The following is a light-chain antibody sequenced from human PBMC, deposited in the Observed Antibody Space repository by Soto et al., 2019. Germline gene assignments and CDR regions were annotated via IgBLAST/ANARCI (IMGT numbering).Light chain of an antibody. Sequence: EIVLTQSPATLSLSPGERATLSCRASQSISSYLAWYQQKPGQAPRLLIYDASNRATGIPARFSGSGSGTDFTLTISILEPEDCAVYYCQQRSNWPPITFGQGTRLEIK. CDR1: QSISSY. J-gene: IGKJ5*01. V-gene: IGKV3-11*01. CDR2: DAS. CDR3: QQRSNWPPIT.